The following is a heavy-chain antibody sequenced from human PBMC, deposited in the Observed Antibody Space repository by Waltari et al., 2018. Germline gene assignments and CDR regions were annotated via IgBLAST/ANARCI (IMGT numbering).Heavy chain of an antibody. D-gene: IGHD3-22*01. Sequence: QVQLQESGPGLVKPSETLSLTCTVSGGSISSYSWSWIRQPAGKGLEWIGRIYTSGSTNYNPSLKSRVTMSVDTSKNQFSLKLSSVTAADTAVYYCARGLWDSSGLCAFDIWGQGTMVTVSS. CDR3: ARGLWDSSGLCAFDI. V-gene: IGHV4-4*07. CDR1: GGSISSYS. J-gene: IGHJ3*02. CDR2: IYTSGST.